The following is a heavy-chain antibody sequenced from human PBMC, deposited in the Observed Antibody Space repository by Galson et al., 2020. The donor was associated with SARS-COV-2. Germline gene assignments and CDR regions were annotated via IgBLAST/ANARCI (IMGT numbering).Heavy chain of an antibody. CDR1: GHNFRHNA. V-gene: IGHV3-30*18. Sequence: RGSLKISCSAYGHNFRHNAMHWVRQAPGKGLEWVAGISYDGRSKFYVDSVRGRFTISRDNSKTTLDLQMNSLRAEDTAVYYCAKEEDAFDFWGQGTMVTVS. CDR3: AKEEDAFDF. CDR2: ISYDGRSK. J-gene: IGHJ3*01.